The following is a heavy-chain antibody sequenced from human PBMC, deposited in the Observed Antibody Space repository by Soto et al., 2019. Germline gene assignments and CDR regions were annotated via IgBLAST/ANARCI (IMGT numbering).Heavy chain of an antibody. V-gene: IGHV1-8*01. Sequence: QVQLVQSGPEVKKPGASVKVSCKASGYTFTTYDFNWVRQAPGQGLEWMGWLNPKSGMTGSAQKFQGRVTMTRDSSIITGYMELSSLRSQDTAVYYCARVAGSPDYWGQGTLVTVSS. CDR2: LNPKSGMT. J-gene: IGHJ4*02. CDR1: GYTFTTYD. CDR3: ARVAGSPDY. D-gene: IGHD1-26*01.